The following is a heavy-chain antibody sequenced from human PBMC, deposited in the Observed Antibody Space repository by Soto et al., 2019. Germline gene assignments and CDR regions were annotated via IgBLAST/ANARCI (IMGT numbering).Heavy chain of an antibody. J-gene: IGHJ5*02. CDR1: GGSIDNYY. CDR3: ARGMVFEVIRKNYFDP. CDR2: VYYTGST. V-gene: IGHV4-59*01. Sequence: SETLSLTCTVSGGSIDNYYWNWIRQPPGKGLEWIGYVYYTGSTNYDPSLRSRLTISLDTSKNQFSLKLNAVTAVDTAVYYCARGMVFEVIRKNYFDPWGQGTLVTVSS. D-gene: IGHD3-3*01.